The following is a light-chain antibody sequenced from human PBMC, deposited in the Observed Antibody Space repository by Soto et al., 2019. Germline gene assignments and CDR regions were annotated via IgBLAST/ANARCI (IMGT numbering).Light chain of an antibody. CDR1: QSISGSY. CDR3: QQYSNWPRT. CDR2: GAS. Sequence: EIVLTQSPGTLSLSPGERATLSCTTSQSISGSYLAWYQQKPGQAPRLLIYGASTRATGIPARFSGSGSGTEFTLTISSLQSEDFAVYYCQQYSNWPRTLGQGTKVDIK. V-gene: IGKV3-15*01. J-gene: IGKJ1*01.